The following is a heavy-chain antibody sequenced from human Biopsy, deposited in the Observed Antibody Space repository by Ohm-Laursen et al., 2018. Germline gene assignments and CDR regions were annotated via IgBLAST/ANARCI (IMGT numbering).Heavy chain of an antibody. D-gene: IGHD6-25*01. Sequence: ASVKASCKASGYKFTSYGMSWVRQAPGQGFEWMGWTSGYNGNTNYAQKFQGRITMTIDAATSTGYMDLRSLKSDDTAVYYCARIAAAGWDDYWGQGTLVTVSS. CDR1: GYKFTSYG. V-gene: IGHV1-18*01. CDR2: TSGYNGNT. J-gene: IGHJ4*02. CDR3: ARIAAAGWDDY.